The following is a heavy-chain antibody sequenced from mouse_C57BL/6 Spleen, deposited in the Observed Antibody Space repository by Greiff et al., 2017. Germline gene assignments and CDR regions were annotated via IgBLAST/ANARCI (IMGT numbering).Heavy chain of an antibody. CDR2: ISSGGDYI. Sequence: VQLKESGEGLVKPGGSLKLSCAASGFTFSSYAMSWVRQTPEKRLEWVAYISSGGDYIYYADTVKGRFTISRDNARNTLYLQMSSLKSEDTAMDYGTRGDYGSSIYWNLDVWGTGTTVTVSS. D-gene: IGHD1-1*01. V-gene: IGHV5-9-1*02. CDR3: TRGDYGSSIYWNLDV. J-gene: IGHJ1*03. CDR1: GFTFSSYA.